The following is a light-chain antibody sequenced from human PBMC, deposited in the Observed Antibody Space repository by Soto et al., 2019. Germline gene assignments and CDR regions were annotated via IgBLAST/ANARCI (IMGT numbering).Light chain of an antibody. Sequence: EIVLTQSPGTLSLSPGERATLSCRASQSVSSSYLAWYQQKPGQAPRLLIYGASSRATGIPDRFSGSGSGTDFNLTISRLEPEDLAVYYCQQYGSSPWTFGQGTKVEIK. J-gene: IGKJ1*01. V-gene: IGKV3-20*01. CDR2: GAS. CDR3: QQYGSSPWT. CDR1: QSVSSSY.